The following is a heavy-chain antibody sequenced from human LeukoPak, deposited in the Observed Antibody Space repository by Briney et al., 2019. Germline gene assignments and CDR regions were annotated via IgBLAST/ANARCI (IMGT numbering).Heavy chain of an antibody. J-gene: IGHJ4*02. Sequence: SETLSLXCTVSGGSISSYYWSWIRQPAGKALEWIGRIYTSGSAKYNPSLKSRVTMSVDTSKNQFSLKLSSVTAADTAVYYCARVGDYYDSSGYPFDYWGQGTLVTVSS. CDR3: ARVGDYYDSSGYPFDY. CDR1: GGSISSYY. D-gene: IGHD3-22*01. V-gene: IGHV4-4*07. CDR2: IYTSGSA.